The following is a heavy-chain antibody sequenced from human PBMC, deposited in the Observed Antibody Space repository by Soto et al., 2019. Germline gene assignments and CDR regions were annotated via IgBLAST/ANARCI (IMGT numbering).Heavy chain of an antibody. CDR1: GGSVSSGSYY. Sequence: SETLSLTCTVSGGSVSSGSYYWSWIRQPPGKGLEWIGYFYYTGSTNYNPSLKSRVTISVDASKNQFSLRLSSLTAADTAVYYCAGQYSFGSYGMDVWGQGTTVTVSS. CDR2: FYYTGST. V-gene: IGHV4-61*01. J-gene: IGHJ6*02. CDR3: AGQYSFGSYGMDV. D-gene: IGHD5-18*01.